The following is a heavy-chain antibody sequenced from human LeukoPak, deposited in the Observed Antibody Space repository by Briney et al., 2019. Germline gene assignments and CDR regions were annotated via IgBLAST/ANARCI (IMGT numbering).Heavy chain of an antibody. J-gene: IGHJ6*02. V-gene: IGHV3-48*01. CDR1: GFTFSSYS. CDR3: AKEVATSPYYYYGMDV. Sequence: PGGSLRLSCAASGFTFSSYSMNWLRQAPGKGLEWVSYISSSSSTIYYADSVKGRFTISRDNAKNSLYLQMNSLRAEDTAVYYCAKEVATSPYYYYGMDVWGQGTTVTVSS. D-gene: IGHD5-12*01. CDR2: ISSSSSTI.